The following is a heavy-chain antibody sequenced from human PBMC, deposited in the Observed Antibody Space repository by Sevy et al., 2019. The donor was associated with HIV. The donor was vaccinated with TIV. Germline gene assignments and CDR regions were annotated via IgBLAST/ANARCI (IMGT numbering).Heavy chain of an antibody. CDR2: ISSSSNYI. J-gene: IGHJ6*02. D-gene: IGHD5-12*01. V-gene: IGHV3-21*01. CDR3: ARDQKGEYSAYDGAGYYGMDV. CDR1: GFTFSTYS. Sequence: GGSLRLSCAASGFTFSTYSMNWVHQGPGKGLEWVSSISSSSNYIYYADSVKGRFTISRDNAKNSMYLQMNSRRAEDTAAYYWARDQKGEYSAYDGAGYYGMDVWGQGTTVTVSS.